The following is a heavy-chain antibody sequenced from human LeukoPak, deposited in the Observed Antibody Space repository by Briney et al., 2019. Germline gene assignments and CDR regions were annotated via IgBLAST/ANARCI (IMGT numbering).Heavy chain of an antibody. J-gene: IGHJ6*03. CDR2: IRYDGSNK. D-gene: IGHD4-17*01. CDR3: AKDGDYESLYYYYYYMDV. CDR1: GFTFRSYS. V-gene: IGHV3-30*02. Sequence: GGSLRLSCAASGFTFRSYSMHWVRQAPGKGLEWVAFIRYDGSNKYYADSVKGRFTISRDNSKNTLYLQMNSLRAEDTAVYYCAKDGDYESLYYYYYYMDVWGKGTTVTISS.